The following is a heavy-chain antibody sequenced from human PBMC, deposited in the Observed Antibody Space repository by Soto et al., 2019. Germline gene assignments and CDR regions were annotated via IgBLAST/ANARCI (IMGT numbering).Heavy chain of an antibody. D-gene: IGHD3-3*01. CDR3: ARNGVAGMDL. V-gene: IGHV1-69*06. CDR2: IIPMFGTP. CDR1: GDTFTSYA. J-gene: IGHJ4*02. Sequence: QVQLVQSGAEVKKPGSSVKVSCTASGDTFTSYAFSWVRQAPGQGLEWMGGIIPMFGTPNYAQKFQGRLTITADKSTSTVYMELSGLRSEDTAVYFCARNGVAGMDLWGQGTLVTVSS.